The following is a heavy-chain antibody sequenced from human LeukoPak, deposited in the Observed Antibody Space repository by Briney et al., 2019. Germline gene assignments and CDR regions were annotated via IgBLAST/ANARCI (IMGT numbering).Heavy chain of an antibody. Sequence: GGSLRLSCAASGFTFSSYSMNWVRQAPGKGLEWVSAISGSGGSTYYADSVKGRFTISRDNSKNTLYLQMNSLRAEDTAVYYCAKNDLWSGYFIRAFDYWGQGTLVTVSS. CDR1: GFTFSSYS. J-gene: IGHJ4*02. D-gene: IGHD3-3*01. CDR3: AKNDLWSGYFIRAFDY. V-gene: IGHV3-23*01. CDR2: ISGSGGST.